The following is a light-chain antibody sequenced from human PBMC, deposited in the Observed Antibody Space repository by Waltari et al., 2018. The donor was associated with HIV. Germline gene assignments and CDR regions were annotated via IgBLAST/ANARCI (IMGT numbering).Light chain of an antibody. CDR1: QTVARDY. J-gene: IGKJ4*01. CDR2: GAS. V-gene: IGKV3-20*01. CDR3: QQYGDSPT. Sequence: EIVLTQSPGTLSLSPGERVTLSCRASQTVARDYLAWYQQKPGQTPRLLIYGASTRATGIPDRFRGSGSGADFTLTISRLEPEDFAVYYCQQYGDSPTFGGGTKVDIK.